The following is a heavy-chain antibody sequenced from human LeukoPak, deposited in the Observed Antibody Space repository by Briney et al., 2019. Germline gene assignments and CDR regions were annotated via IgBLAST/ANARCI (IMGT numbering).Heavy chain of an antibody. Sequence: SSETLSLTCTVSSGSMRSYYWNWIRQPPGKGLEWIGYIYYSGTTNYNPSLKSPVTITIDTSKNEFSLKLSSVTAADTAVYFCARGRVSSSTWYSTYYYFFYMDFWGKGTTVTVSS. J-gene: IGHJ6*03. CDR2: IYYSGTT. CDR3: ARGRVSSSTWYSTYYYFFYMDF. V-gene: IGHV4-59*01. D-gene: IGHD4-11*01. CDR1: SGSMRSYY.